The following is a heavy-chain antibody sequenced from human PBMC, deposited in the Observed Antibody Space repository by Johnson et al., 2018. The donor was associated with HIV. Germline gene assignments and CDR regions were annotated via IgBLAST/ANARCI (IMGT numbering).Heavy chain of an antibody. V-gene: IGHV3-43D*03. CDR2: ISWDGGST. Sequence: VQLVESGGGLVQPGGSLRLSCAASGFTFDDYAMHWVRQAPGKGLEWVSLISWDGGSTYYADSVKGRFTISRDNSKNSLYLQMNSLRAEDTALYYCAKGGASYYDSPGDAFDIWGQGTMVTVSS. D-gene: IGHD3-22*01. CDR3: AKGGASYYDSPGDAFDI. J-gene: IGHJ3*02. CDR1: GFTFDDYA.